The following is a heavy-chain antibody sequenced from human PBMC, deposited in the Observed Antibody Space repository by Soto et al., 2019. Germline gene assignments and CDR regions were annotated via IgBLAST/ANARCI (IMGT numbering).Heavy chain of an antibody. J-gene: IGHJ2*01. V-gene: IGHV1-18*01. CDR1: GYTFADYG. CDR2: IGPYNGNT. CDR3: ARCYCTVGSCYTCWHFDL. Sequence: QAQLVQSGAEVKKPGASVKVSCQAGGYTFADYGISWVRQAPGQGLEWVGWIGPYNGNTNYAQNLQDRGTMTTDTSTNTAYMELRSLRSDDTALYYWARCYCTVGSCYTCWHFDLWGRGTLLTVSS. D-gene: IGHD2-15*01.